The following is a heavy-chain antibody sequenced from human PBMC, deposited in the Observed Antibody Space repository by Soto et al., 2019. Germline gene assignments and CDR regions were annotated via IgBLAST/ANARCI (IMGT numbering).Heavy chain of an antibody. Sequence: GGSLRLSCAASGFTFSSYAMSWVRQAPGKGLEWVSAXXGXXXSTYYADSVKGRFTISRDNSKNTLYLQMNSLRAEDTAVYYCTKDRYYDFWSGYPWGQGTLVTVSS. J-gene: IGHJ5*02. CDR3: TKDRYYDFWSGYP. D-gene: IGHD3-3*01. CDR2: XXGXXXST. V-gene: IGHV3-23*01. CDR1: GFTFSSYA.